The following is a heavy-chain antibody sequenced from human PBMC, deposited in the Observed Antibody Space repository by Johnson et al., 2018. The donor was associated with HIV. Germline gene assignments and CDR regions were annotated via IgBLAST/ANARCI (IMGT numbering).Heavy chain of an antibody. V-gene: IGHV3-30*04. D-gene: IGHD1-26*01. Sequence: QVQLVESGGGLVQPGGSLRLSCAASGFTFSIYAMHWVRQAPGKGLEWVAVISSDGNNSKNTLYVQMNSLRAEDTAVYFCAKDLNWVIGWELLRSYAFDIWGQGTMGTVSS. J-gene: IGHJ3*02. CDR2: ISSDG. CDR1: GFTFSIYA. CDR3: AKDLNWVIGWELLRSYAFDI.